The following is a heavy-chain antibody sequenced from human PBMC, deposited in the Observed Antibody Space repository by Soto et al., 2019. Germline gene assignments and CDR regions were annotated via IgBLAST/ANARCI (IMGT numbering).Heavy chain of an antibody. CDR3: AHAGDYDLLSFDH. J-gene: IGHJ4*02. CDR2: IYWDDDK. V-gene: IGHV2-5*02. CDR1: GFSLTTTHMG. Sequence: QITLKESGPPLVRPAQTLTLTCAFSGFSLTTTHMGVAWILQPPGKALEWLALIYWDDDKRYSPSLKNRLAISKDTSRNRVVLTITNMNPEDTGTYFCAHAGDYDLLSFDHWGPGTLVTVSS. D-gene: IGHD4-17*01.